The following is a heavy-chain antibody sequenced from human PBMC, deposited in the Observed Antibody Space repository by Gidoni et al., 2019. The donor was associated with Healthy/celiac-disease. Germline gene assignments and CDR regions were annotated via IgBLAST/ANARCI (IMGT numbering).Heavy chain of an antibody. V-gene: IGHV1-8*01. Sequence: LEWMGWMNPNSGNTGYAQKFQGRVTMTRNTSISTAYMELSSLRSEDTAVYYCASFGGSYGWFDPWGQGTLVTVSS. J-gene: IGHJ5*02. CDR3: ASFGGSYGWFDP. CDR2: MNPNSGNT. D-gene: IGHD1-26*01.